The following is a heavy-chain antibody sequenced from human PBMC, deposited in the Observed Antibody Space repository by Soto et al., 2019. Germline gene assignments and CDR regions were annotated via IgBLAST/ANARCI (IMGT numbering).Heavy chain of an antibody. CDR1: GFTVSDYY. V-gene: IGHV3-11*01. J-gene: IGHJ6*03. Sequence: GGSLRLSCAASGFTVSDYYMSWIRQAPGKGLEWVSYISSSGSTIYYADSVKGRFTIARDNAKNSLYLQMNSLRAEDTAVYYCARVRRFLRLRGFNYYYYYMDVWGKGTTVTVSS. CDR2: ISSSGSTI. CDR3: ARVRRFLRLRGFNYYYYYMDV. D-gene: IGHD5-12*01.